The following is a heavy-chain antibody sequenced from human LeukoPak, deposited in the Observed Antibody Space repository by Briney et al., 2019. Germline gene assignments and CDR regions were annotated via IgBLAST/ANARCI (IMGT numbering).Heavy chain of an antibody. D-gene: IGHD3-10*01. J-gene: IGHJ5*02. CDR3: AKGDTPFHNYYGSA. V-gene: IGHV3-23*01. CDR1: GFTFSSYA. CDR2: ISGSGGST. Sequence: GGSLRLSCAASGFTFSSYAMSWVRQAPGKGLEWVSAISGSGGSTYYADSVKGRFTISRDNSKNTLYLQMNSLRAEDTAVYYCAKGDTPFHNYYGSAWGQGTLVTVSS.